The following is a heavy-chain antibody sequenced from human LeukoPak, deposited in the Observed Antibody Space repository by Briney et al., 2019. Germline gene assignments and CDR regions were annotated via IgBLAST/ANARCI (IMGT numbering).Heavy chain of an antibody. CDR2: INHSGST. D-gene: IGHD2-8*02. CDR3: AGHHPRNTVDF. Sequence: SETLSRTCAVYGGSFSGYYWSWIRQPPGKGLEWIGEINHSGSTNYNPSLKSRVTISLDTSKNQFSLKLSSVTAADTAVYYCAGHHPRNTVDFWGQGTLVTVSS. CDR1: GGSFSGYY. J-gene: IGHJ4*02. V-gene: IGHV4-34*01.